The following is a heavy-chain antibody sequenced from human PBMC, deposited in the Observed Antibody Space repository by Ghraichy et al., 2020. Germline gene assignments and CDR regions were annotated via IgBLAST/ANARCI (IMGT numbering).Heavy chain of an antibody. J-gene: IGHJ4*02. D-gene: IGHD3-22*01. CDR2: INPSGGST. CDR1: GYTFTSYY. Sequence: ASVKVSCKASGYTFTSYYMHWVRQAPGQGLEWMGIINPSGGSTSYAQKFQGRVTMTRDTSTSTVYMELSSLRSEDTAVYYCARDQSSGYYYVDIDYWGQGTLVTVSS. V-gene: IGHV1-46*03. CDR3: ARDQSSGYYYVDIDY.